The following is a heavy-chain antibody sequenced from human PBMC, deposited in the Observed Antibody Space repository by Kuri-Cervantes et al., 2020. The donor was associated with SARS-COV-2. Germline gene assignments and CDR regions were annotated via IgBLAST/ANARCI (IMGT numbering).Heavy chain of an antibody. V-gene: IGHV3-48*04. CDR2: TSSNSSTSTK. CDR1: AFTFNRCY. CDR3: ARGIQGWGSIAARDSYEYFQH. Sequence: GESLKISCAASAFTFNRCYMNRVRQAPGEGLEWVSFTSSNSSTSTKYYADSVKGRFTISRDNAKNSLYLQMNSLRAEDTAVYYCARGIQGWGSIAARDSYEYFQHWGQGTLVTVSS. D-gene: IGHD6-6*01. J-gene: IGHJ1*01.